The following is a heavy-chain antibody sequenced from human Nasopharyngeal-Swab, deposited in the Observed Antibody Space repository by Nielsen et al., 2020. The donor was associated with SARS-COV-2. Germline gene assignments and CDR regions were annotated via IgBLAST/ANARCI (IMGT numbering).Heavy chain of an antibody. CDR3: AKAQQQMAYYYYGMDV. D-gene: IGHD6-13*01. Sequence: GESLKISCAASEFTFSSYGMHWVRQAPGKGLEWVAVISYDGSNKYYADSVKGRFTISRDNSKNTLYLQMNSLRAEDTAVYYCAKAQQQMAYYYYGMDVWGQGTTVTVSS. CDR1: EFTFSSYG. CDR2: ISYDGSNK. J-gene: IGHJ6*02. V-gene: IGHV3-30*18.